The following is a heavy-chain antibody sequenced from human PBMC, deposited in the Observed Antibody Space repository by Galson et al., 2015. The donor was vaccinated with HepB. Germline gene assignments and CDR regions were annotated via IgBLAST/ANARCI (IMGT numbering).Heavy chain of an antibody. CDR1: GFSFSSYG. Sequence: SLRLSCAASGFSFSSYGMHWVRQAPGKGLEWVSFIRYDGTNEYYADSVKGRFTISRDNSKNTLYLQMNSLRAEDTAVYYCAKESTVTTKNWFEPWGRGTLVTVSS. CDR3: AKESTVTTKNWFEP. J-gene: IGHJ5*02. CDR2: IRYDGTNE. D-gene: IGHD4-17*01. V-gene: IGHV3-30*02.